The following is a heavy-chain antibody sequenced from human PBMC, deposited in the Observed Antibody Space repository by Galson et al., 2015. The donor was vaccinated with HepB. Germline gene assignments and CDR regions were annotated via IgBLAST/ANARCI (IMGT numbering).Heavy chain of an antibody. CDR3: ARAVRITGGLHFYGLDV. Sequence: FSSYWMHWVRQAPGKGLMCVSRISPDGSRYSYADSVKGRFTISRDNAKNTLYLQMNSLRAEDTAVYYCARAVRITGGLHFYGLDVWGQGTTVTVSS. D-gene: IGHD1-14*01. V-gene: IGHV3-74*01. J-gene: IGHJ6*02. CDR1: FSSYW. CDR2: ISPDGSRY.